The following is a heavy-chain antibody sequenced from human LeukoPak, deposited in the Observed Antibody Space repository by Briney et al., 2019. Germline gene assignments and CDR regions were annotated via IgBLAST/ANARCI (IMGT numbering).Heavy chain of an antibody. CDR1: GFTFSSYA. J-gene: IGHJ4*02. V-gene: IGHV3-23*01. CDR2: ISGSGGST. Sequence: GSLRLSCAASGFTFSSYAMSWVRQAPGKGLEWVSAISGSGGSTYYADSVKGRFTISRDNSKNTLYLQMNSLRAEDTAVYYCAKPANPSYYDILTGYYSYFDYWGQGTLVTVSS. D-gene: IGHD3-9*01. CDR3: AKPANPSYYDILTGYYSYFDY.